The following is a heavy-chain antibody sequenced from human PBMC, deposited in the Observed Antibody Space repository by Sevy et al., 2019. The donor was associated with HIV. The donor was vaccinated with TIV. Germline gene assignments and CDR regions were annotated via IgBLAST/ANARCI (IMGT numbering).Heavy chain of an antibody. CDR3: VKEGGGGGGDH. D-gene: IGHD3-16*01. CDR1: GFSFSSYG. J-gene: IGHJ4*02. CDR2: IQYDGSNK. Sequence: GGSLRLSCAASGFSFSSYGMHWVRQAPGKGLEWMTYIQYDGSNKDYADSVKGRFTISRDNSKNTLYLQMNSLRVEDTAVFYCVKEGGGGGGDHWRQGTLVTVSS. V-gene: IGHV3-30*02.